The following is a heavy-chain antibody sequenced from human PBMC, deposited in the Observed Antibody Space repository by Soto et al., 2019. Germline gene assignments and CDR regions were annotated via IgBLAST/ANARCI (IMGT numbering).Heavy chain of an antibody. J-gene: IGHJ5*02. V-gene: IGHV1-18*01. CDR3: AREKGYDILTGYLGP. CDR1: GYTFTSYG. D-gene: IGHD3-9*01. CDR2: ISAYNGNP. Sequence: QVQLVQSGAEVKKPGASVKVSCQASGYTFTSYGISWVRQAPGHGLEWMGWISAYNGNPNYAQKLQGRVTMTTDTSTSTAYMELRSLRSDDTAVYYCAREKGYDILTGYLGPWGQGTLVTVSS.